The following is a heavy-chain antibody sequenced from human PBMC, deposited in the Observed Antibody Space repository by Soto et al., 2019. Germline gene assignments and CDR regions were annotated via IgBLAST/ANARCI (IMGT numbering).Heavy chain of an antibody. V-gene: IGHV4-34*01. Sequence: SETLSLTCAVNGGSLSGYYWSWIRKSPGKGLEWIGEINHRGNSDYNPYRKSRVSISIYACKNHVTLELTAVTAADTAVYYCARSDNRNSLYGVDVWGQGTAVTVSS. CDR2: INHRGNS. J-gene: IGHJ6*02. D-gene: IGHD1-7*01. CDR3: ARSDNRNSLYGVDV. CDR1: GGSLSGYY.